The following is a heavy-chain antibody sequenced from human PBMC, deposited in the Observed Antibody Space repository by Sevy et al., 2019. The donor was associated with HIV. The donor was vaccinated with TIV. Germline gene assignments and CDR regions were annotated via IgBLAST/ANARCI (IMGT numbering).Heavy chain of an antibody. CDR1: GFTFSNYW. CDR3: ARDCSSTTCLWGLDV. D-gene: IGHD2-2*01. CDR2: IKRDGSEK. V-gene: IGHV3-7*03. J-gene: IGHJ6*02. Sequence: GGSLRLSCAASGFTFSNYWMSWVRQAPGKGLEWVAHIKRDGSEKYYVDSVKGRFSISRDNPMNSLYLQMNSLRAEDTAVYYCARDCSSTTCLWGLDVWGQGTTVTVSS.